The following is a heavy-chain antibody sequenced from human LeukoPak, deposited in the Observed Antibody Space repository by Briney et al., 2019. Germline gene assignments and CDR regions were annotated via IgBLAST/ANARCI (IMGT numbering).Heavy chain of an antibody. Sequence: PSETLSLTCTVSGGSISSSSYYWGWIRQPPGKGLEWIGSIYYSGSTYYNPSLKSRVTISVDTSKNQFSLKLSSVTAADTAVYYCAREIEGQDRDYYYGMDVWGQGTTVTVSS. J-gene: IGHJ6*02. CDR3: AREIEGQDRDYYYGMDV. CDR1: GGSISSSSYY. D-gene: IGHD2/OR15-2a*01. CDR2: IYYSGST. V-gene: IGHV4-39*02.